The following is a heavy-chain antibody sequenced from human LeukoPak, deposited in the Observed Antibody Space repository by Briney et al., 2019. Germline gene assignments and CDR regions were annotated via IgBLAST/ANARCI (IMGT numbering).Heavy chain of an antibody. CDR3: ARTGGVYGMDV. CDR1: GFTFNDHY. J-gene: IGHJ6*02. V-gene: IGHV3-72*01. Sequence: SGGSLRLSYAASGFTFNDHYMDWARQAPGKGLEWVGRTRNKTNSYTTAYAASVKGRFTISRDDSKNSLYLQMNSLKTEDTAVYYCARTGGVYGMDVWGQGTTVTVS. CDR2: TRNKTNSYTT.